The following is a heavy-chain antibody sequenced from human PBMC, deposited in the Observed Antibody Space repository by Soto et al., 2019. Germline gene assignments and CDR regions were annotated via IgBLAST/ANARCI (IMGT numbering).Heavy chain of an antibody. J-gene: IGHJ6*02. D-gene: IGHD3-3*02. V-gene: IGHV1-69*12. Sequence: VQLMQSGAEVKKPGSSVKVSCKASGGTFSTSAISWVRQAPGEGLEWVGGIMPVFATPDYAQKFQGRVTISADESTTTAYLELISLTTDDTAVYYCARDKDRQQLGGNYYYILDVWGQGTAITVSS. CDR2: IMPVFATP. CDR3: ARDKDRQQLGGNYYYILDV. CDR1: GGTFSTSA.